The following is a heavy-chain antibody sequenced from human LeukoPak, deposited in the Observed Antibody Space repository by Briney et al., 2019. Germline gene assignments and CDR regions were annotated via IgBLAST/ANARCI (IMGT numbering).Heavy chain of an antibody. V-gene: IGHV1-2*02. CDR2: IDPNSGGT. CDR3: ARDFEAAAVLFDC. CDR1: GYTFTGYY. Sequence: GASVKVSCKASGYTFTGYYMHWVRQAPGQGLEWMGWIDPNSGGTNYAQKFQGRVTMTRDTSISTAYMELSRLRSDDTAVYYCARDFEAAAVLFDCWGQGTLVTVSS. D-gene: IGHD6-13*01. J-gene: IGHJ4*02.